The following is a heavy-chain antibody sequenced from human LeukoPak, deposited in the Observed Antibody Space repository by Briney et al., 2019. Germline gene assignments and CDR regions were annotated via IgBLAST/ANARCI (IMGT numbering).Heavy chain of an antibody. V-gene: IGHV3-30*03. J-gene: IGHJ4*02. CDR2: ISFDGSNK. Sequence: GGSLRLSCAASGFIFSHYGMHWVRQAPGKGLEWVAVISFDGSNKYYADSVKGRFTISRDNAKNSLYLQMNSLRAEDTAVYYCARDGGYWGQGTLVTVSS. CDR3: ARDGGY. CDR1: GFIFSHYG. D-gene: IGHD3-16*01.